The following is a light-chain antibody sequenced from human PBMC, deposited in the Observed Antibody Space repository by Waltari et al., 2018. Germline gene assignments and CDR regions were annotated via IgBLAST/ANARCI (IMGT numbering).Light chain of an antibody. CDR2: GTS. V-gene: IGKV1-39*01. CDR3: QQSYV. CDR1: QKSYSF. J-gene: IGKJ2*01. Sequence: DNQLTQSPSSLAASVGDRVTITCRESQKSYSFLNWYQQRPGRAPNLLISGTSTLRPGVPPRFSGGGSGTEFTLTISSLQPEDFATYYCQQSYVFGQGTKVEIK.